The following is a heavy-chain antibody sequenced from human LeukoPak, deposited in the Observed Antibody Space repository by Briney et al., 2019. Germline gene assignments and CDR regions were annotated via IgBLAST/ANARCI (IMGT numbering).Heavy chain of an antibody. CDR3: ARDYYDSSGYPWWFDP. D-gene: IGHD3-22*01. CDR1: GGSISSSSYY. CDR2: IYYSGST. J-gene: IGHJ5*02. Sequence: SETLSLTCTVSGGSISSSSYYWGWIRQPPGKGLEWIGSIYYSGSTNYNPSLKSRLTISVDTSKNQFSLKLSSVTAADTAVYYCARDYYDSSGYPWWFDPWGQGTLVTVSS. V-gene: IGHV4-39*07.